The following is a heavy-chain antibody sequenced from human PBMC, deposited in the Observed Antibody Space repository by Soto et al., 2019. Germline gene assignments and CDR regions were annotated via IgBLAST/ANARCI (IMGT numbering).Heavy chain of an antibody. CDR3: ARDRGRPDLRDTHYYDSSDLDYGMDV. Sequence: EVRLVESGGGLVQPGGSLTLSCAASGFTFSSYWMTWVRQAPGKGLEWVANINQDGSEKYYMDSMKGRFTISRDNAKNSRLLQRNSLRAEDTAVYYCARDRGRPDLRDTHYYDSSDLDYGMDVWGQGTTVTVSS. CDR1: GFTFSSYW. V-gene: IGHV3-7*01. J-gene: IGHJ6*02. CDR2: INQDGSEK. D-gene: IGHD3-22*01.